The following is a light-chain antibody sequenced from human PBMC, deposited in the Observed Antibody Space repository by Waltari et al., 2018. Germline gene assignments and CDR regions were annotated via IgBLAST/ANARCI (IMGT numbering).Light chain of an antibody. V-gene: IGLV1-47*01. Sequence: QSVLTQPPSTSATPGQRVTISCSGSKSNIGNNSVYWYQQVPGMAPKLIIYKNSQRPSGVPDRFACSKSGTSASLAISGLRSEDEATYHCAAWDDGWSGPWVFGGGTRVTVL. J-gene: IGLJ3*02. CDR2: KNS. CDR3: AAWDDGWSGPWV. CDR1: KSNIGNNS.